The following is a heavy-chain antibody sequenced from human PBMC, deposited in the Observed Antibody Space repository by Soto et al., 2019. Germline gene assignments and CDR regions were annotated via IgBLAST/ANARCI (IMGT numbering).Heavy chain of an antibody. J-gene: IGHJ4*02. Sequence: GGSLRLSCAASGFTFSSYAMTWVRQAPGKGLEWVSGISDDGATTYYADSVKGRFTISRDNSKNTLYLQMNSLRAEDTAVYYCARARYYYDSSGQAIDYWGQGTLVTVSS. CDR2: ISDDGATT. D-gene: IGHD3-22*01. CDR1: GFTFSSYA. CDR3: ARARYYYDSSGQAIDY. V-gene: IGHV3-23*01.